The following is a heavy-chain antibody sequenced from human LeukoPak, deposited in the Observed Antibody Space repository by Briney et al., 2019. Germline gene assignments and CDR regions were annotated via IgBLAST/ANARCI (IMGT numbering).Heavy chain of an antibody. J-gene: IGHJ6*03. CDR3: AREVAARPFYFYYYMDV. D-gene: IGHD6-6*01. V-gene: IGHV4-4*02. CDR2: IYHSGST. CDR1: GGSISSSNW. Sequence: ASETLSLTCAASGGSISSSNWWSWVRQPPGKGLEWIGEIYHSGSTKYNPSLKSRVTISVDKSKNQFSLNLTSVTAADTAVYYCAREVAARPFYFYYYMDVWGKGTTVTVSS.